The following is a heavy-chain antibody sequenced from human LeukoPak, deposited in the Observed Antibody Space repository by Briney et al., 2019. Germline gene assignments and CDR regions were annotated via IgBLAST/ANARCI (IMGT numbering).Heavy chain of an antibody. CDR1: GFTFSSYW. J-gene: IGHJ6*02. CDR2: INHKGNVN. D-gene: IGHD3-16*01. CDR3: ARGGGLDV. V-gene: IGHV3-7*03. Sequence: QPGGSLRLSCAASGFTFSSYWLNWARQAPGKGLEWVASINHKGNVNYYVDSVKGRFTISRDNAKNSLYLQMSNLRAEDTAVYFCARGGGLDVWGQGATVTVSS.